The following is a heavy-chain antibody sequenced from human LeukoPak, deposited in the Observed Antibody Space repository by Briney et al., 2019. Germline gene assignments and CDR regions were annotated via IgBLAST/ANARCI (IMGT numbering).Heavy chain of an antibody. CDR3: ARDVAAAGLTAH. J-gene: IGHJ4*02. V-gene: IGHV4-30-2*01. Sequence: SETLSLTCTVSGGSISSGGYYWSWIRQPPGKGLEWIGYIYHSGSTYYNPSLKSRVTISVDRSKNQFSLKLSSVTAADTAVYYCARDVAAAGLTAHWGQGTLVTVSS. CDR1: GGSISSGGYY. D-gene: IGHD6-13*01. CDR2: IYHSGST.